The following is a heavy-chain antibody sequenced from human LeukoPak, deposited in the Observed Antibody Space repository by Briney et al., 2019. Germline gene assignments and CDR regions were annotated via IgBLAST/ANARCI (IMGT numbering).Heavy chain of an antibody. D-gene: IGHD6-6*01. CDR2: IYYGGTT. Sequence: AYIYYGGTTHYNPSLKSRVTLSVNSSKNQFSLKLSSVTAADTGVYYCARGLIAAREYYLDYWGQGTLVTVSS. V-gene: IGHV4-59*09. CDR3: ARGLIAAREYYLDY. J-gene: IGHJ4*02.